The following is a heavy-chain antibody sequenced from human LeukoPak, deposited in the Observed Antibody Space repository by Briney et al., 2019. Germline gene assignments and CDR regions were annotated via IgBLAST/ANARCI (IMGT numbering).Heavy chain of an antibody. CDR2: ISGSGGST. CDR3: AKDGAATIYYFAH. J-gene: IGHJ4*02. Sequence: GGSLRLSCAASGFTFSNYAMNWVRQAPGKGLKWVSVISGSGGSTDYADSVKGRFTISRDNSKNTVYLQMNSLRAEDTAIYFCAKDGAATIYYFAHWGQGTLVTVSS. V-gene: IGHV3-23*01. CDR1: GFTFSNYA. D-gene: IGHD5-12*01.